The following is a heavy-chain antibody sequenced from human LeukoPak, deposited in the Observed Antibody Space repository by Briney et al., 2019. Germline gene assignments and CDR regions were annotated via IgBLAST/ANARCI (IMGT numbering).Heavy chain of an antibody. CDR1: GGSISSYY. D-gene: IGHD6-13*01. CDR3: ARDAGYSSSPGDAFDI. V-gene: IGHV4-59*01. Sequence: SETLSLTCTVSGGSISSYYWSWIRQPPGKGLEWIGYIYYSGSTNYNPSLKSRVTISVDKSKNQFYLKLSSVTAADTAVYYCARDAGYSSSPGDAFDIWGQGTMVTVSS. CDR2: IYYSGST. J-gene: IGHJ3*02.